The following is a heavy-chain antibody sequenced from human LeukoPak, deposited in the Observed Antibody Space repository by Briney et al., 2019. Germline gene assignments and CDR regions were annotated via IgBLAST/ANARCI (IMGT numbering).Heavy chain of an antibody. CDR2: IYYSGNT. CDR1: GGSMRRDTEY. Sequence: PSETLSLTCSVSGGSMRRDTEYWGWIRQPPGRGLEWIGNIYYSGNTYYNPSLKSRVTISVDTSKKQFSLKLTSVTATDTAVYYCATYNCGGDCYSGYFDSWGQGTLVTVSS. CDR3: ATYNCGGDCYSGYFDS. J-gene: IGHJ4*02. V-gene: IGHV4-39*01. D-gene: IGHD2-21*02.